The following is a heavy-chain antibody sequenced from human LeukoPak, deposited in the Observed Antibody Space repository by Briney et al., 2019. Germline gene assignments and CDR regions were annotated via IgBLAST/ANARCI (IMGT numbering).Heavy chain of an antibody. D-gene: IGHD5-24*01. CDR1: GYTFTGYY. V-gene: IGHV1-2*02. J-gene: IGHJ3*02. CDR2: INPNSGGT. CDR3: ARVADGYNYGAFDI. Sequence: ASVKVSCKPSGYTFTGYYIHWVRRAPGQGLDWMGWINPNSGGTNYARRFQGRVTTTRDTSISTAYMELSSLGSGDTAVYYCARVADGYNYGAFDIWGQGTVVTVSS.